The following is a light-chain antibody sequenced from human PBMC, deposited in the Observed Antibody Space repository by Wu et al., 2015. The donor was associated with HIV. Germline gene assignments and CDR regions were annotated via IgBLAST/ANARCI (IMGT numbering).Light chain of an antibody. Sequence: DIQMTQSPSTLSASVGDRVTITCRASQSISDWLAWFQQKPGKAPKLLIYKASILENGVPSRFSGSGSGTEFTLTVSSLQPDDFAVYYCQQYNNWPPITFGQGTRLEI. CDR3: QQYNNWPPIT. CDR1: QSISDW. CDR2: KAS. V-gene: IGKV1-5*03. J-gene: IGKJ5*01.